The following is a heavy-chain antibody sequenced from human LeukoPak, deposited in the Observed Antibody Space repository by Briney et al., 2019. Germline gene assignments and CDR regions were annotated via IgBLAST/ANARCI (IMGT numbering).Heavy chain of an antibody. CDR1: GGSISNYY. Sequence: SETLSLTCTVSGGSISNYYWSWIRQPPGKGLEWIGYIYYSGSTNYNPSLKSRVTISVDTSQRQFSLKLSSVTAADTAVYYCARLREDSYDYYGTDVWGQGTTVTVSS. CDR3: ARLREDSYDYYGTDV. V-gene: IGHV4-59*08. D-gene: IGHD2-15*01. J-gene: IGHJ6*02. CDR2: IYYSGST.